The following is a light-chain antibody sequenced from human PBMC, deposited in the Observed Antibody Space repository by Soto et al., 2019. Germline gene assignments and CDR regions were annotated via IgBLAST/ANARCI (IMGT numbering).Light chain of an antibody. CDR2: DIS. Sequence: EIVLTQSPGTLSSSPVERATLSCRASQTVSRNLAWYQQRPGQAPRLLIYDISNRATGVPARFSGSGSETEFTLTIRSLQSEDFPVYFCQQYNNWPSFGQGTRLEIK. J-gene: IGKJ5*01. V-gene: IGKV3-15*01. CDR3: QQYNNWPS. CDR1: QTVSRN.